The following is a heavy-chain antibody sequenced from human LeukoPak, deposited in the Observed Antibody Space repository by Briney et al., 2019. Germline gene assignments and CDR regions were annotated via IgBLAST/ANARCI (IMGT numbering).Heavy chain of an antibody. CDR3: ARGSSSGFDY. V-gene: IGHV3-7*01. D-gene: IGHD6-13*01. Sequence: PGGSLRLSCAASGFTFSTYWMSWVRQAPGKGLEWVASIKQNGGEKYYVDSVKGRFTISRDNAKNSVFLQMNSLRVEDTALYYCARGSSSGFDYWGQGTLVT. J-gene: IGHJ4*02. CDR2: IKQNGGEK. CDR1: GFTFSTYW.